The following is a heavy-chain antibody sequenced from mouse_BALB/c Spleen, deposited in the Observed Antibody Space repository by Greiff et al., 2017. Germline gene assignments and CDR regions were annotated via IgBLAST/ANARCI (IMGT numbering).Heavy chain of an antibody. CDR1: GYAFSSYW. CDR2: IYPGDGDT. Sequence: QVQLQQSGAELVRPGSSVKISCKASGYAFSSYWMNWVKQRPGQGLEWIGQIYPGDGDTNYNGKFKGKATLTADKSSSTAYMQLSSLTSEDSAVYFCALSTMITTNYAMDYWGQGTSVTVSS. V-gene: IGHV1-80*01. D-gene: IGHD2-4*01. CDR3: ALSTMITTNYAMDY. J-gene: IGHJ4*01.